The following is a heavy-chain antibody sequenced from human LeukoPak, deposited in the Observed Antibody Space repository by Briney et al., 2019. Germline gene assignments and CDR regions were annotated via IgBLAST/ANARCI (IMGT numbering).Heavy chain of an antibody. Sequence: EGSLRLSCAASGFTFSSYAMHWVRQAPGKGLEWVAVISYDGSNKYYADSVKGRFTISRDNSKNTLYLQMNSLRAEDTAVYYCARDHVLDYWGQGTLVTVSS. V-gene: IGHV3-30-3*01. CDR1: GFTFSSYA. CDR2: ISYDGSNK. CDR3: ARDHVLDY. J-gene: IGHJ4*02.